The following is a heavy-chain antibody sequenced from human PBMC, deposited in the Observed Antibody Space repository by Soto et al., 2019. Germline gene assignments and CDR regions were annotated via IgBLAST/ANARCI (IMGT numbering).Heavy chain of an antibody. D-gene: IGHD6-19*01. V-gene: IGHV3-9*01. CDR2: ISWNSGSI. CDR3: ATIAVDPYDY. Sequence: EVQLVESGGGLVQPGRSLRLSCAASGFTFDDYGMHWVRQAPGKGLEWVSSISWNSGSIGYADSVKGRFTISRENAKNSLYLQMNSLRAEDTAFYYCATIAVDPYDYWGQGTLVTVSS. CDR1: GFTFDDYG. J-gene: IGHJ4*02.